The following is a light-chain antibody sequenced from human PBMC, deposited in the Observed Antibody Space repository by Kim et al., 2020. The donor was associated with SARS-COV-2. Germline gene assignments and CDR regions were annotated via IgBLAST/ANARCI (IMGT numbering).Light chain of an antibody. Sequence: IQMTQSPSSLSASVGDRVTITCRASQTITNCLHWYQQKPGIAPKLLISTASNLQDGVPSRFSGSGSGTDFTLTIDSLQPEDFATYHCHQTYSTPYTFGQGTKLEI. CDR3: HQTYSTPYT. CDR2: TAS. V-gene: IGKV1-39*01. CDR1: QTITNC. J-gene: IGKJ2*01.